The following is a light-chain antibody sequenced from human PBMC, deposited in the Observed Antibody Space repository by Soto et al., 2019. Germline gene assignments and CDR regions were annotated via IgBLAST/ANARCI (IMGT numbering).Light chain of an antibody. CDR2: GAS. V-gene: IGKV3D-15*01. Sequence: EIVMTQSPATLSVSPGERATLSCRASQSMGSNLAWYQHKPGQAPRLLVYGASNRATGIPDRFSGSGSETDFTLTVSRLEPEDFAVYYCQQYSSPLRTFGQGTKVDI. J-gene: IGKJ1*01. CDR1: QSMGSN. CDR3: QQYSSPLRT.